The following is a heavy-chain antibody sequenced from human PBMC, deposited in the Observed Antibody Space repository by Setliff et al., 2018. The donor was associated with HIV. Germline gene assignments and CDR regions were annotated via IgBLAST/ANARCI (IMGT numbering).Heavy chain of an antibody. Sequence: LSLTCTVSGGSIRGDDYYWSWIRQHPGKGLEWIGYVYHTATTYFNPSLKSRITISVDTSKNQFSLRLNSMTAADMAMYYCARSSRGYYNPLFDYWGQGTLVTVSS. V-gene: IGHV4-31*03. CDR3: ARSSRGYYNPLFDY. D-gene: IGHD3-22*01. CDR1: GGSIRGDDYY. CDR2: VYHTATT. J-gene: IGHJ4*02.